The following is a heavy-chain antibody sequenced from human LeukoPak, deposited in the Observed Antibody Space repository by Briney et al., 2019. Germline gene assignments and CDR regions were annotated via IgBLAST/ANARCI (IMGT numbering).Heavy chain of an antibody. Sequence: ASVKVSCKASGYTFTGYYMHWVRQAPGQGLEWMGRINPNSGGTNYAQKFQGRVTMARDTSTSTVYMELSSLRSEDTAVYYCARDQVGGSSGYYPWYFDYWGQGTLVTVSS. V-gene: IGHV1-2*06. D-gene: IGHD3-22*01. CDR1: GYTFTGYY. CDR2: INPNSGGT. J-gene: IGHJ4*02. CDR3: ARDQVGGSSGYYPWYFDY.